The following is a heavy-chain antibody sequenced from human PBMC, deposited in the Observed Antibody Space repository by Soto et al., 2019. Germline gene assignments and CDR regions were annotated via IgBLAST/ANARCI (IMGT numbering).Heavy chain of an antibody. CDR1: GFTFSSYS. J-gene: IGHJ4*02. V-gene: IGHV3-21*01. CDR3: ASEPVRYDSSGFDY. D-gene: IGHD3-22*01. Sequence: GGSLRLSCAASGFTFSSYSMNWVRQAPGKGLEWVSSISSSSSYIYYADSVKGRFTISRDNAKNSLYLQMNSLRAEDTAVYYCASEPVRYDSSGFDYWGQGTLVTVSS. CDR2: ISSSSSYI.